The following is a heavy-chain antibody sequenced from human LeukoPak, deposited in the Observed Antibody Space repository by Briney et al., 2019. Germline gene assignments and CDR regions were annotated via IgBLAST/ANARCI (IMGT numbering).Heavy chain of an antibody. V-gene: IGHV1-69*13. Sequence: SVKVSCKASGGTFSSYAISWVRQAPGQGLEWMGGIIPIFGTANYAQKFQGRVTITADESTSTAYMELSSVTAADTAVYYCARDYYYDSKLKFDYWGQGTLVTVSS. CDR2: IIPIFGTA. CDR1: GGTFSSYA. CDR3: ARDYYYDSKLKFDY. J-gene: IGHJ4*02. D-gene: IGHD3-22*01.